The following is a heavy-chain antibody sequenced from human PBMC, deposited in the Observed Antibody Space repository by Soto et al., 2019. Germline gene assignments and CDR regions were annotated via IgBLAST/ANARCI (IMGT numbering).Heavy chain of an antibody. CDR2: INAGNGNT. Sequence: QVQLVQSGAEVKKPGASVKVSCKASGYTFTSYAMHWVRQAPGQRLEWMGWINAGNGNTKYSQKFQSRVTITRDTSASKANMELTSLRSEDTAVYYCARTVVVPTAPAYWGQGTLVTVSA. CDR3: ARTVVVPTAPAY. D-gene: IGHD2-2*01. J-gene: IGHJ4*02. CDR1: GYTFTSYA. V-gene: IGHV1-3*01.